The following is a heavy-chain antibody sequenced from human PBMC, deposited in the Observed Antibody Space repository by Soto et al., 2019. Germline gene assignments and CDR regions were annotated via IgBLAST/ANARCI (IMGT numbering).Heavy chain of an antibody. CDR2: ISAYNGNT. CDR3: AIYGSGSYYNVPTNYGMDV. CDR1: GYTFTSYG. J-gene: IGHJ6*02. Sequence: ASVKVSCKASGYTFTSYGISWVRQAPGQGLEWMGWISAYNGNTNYAQKLQGRVTMTTDTSTSTAYMELRSLRSDDTAVYYCAIYGSGSYYNVPTNYGMDVWGQGTKVTVSS. D-gene: IGHD3-10*01. V-gene: IGHV1-18*01.